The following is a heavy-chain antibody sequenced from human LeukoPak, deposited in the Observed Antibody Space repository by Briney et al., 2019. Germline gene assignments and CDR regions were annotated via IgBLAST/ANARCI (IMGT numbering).Heavy chain of an antibody. Sequence: KPSETLSLTRTLSGDSISSGDYYWSWIRQPAGKGLEWIGRISSSGSTNYNPSLKSRVTMSVDTSKNQFSLKVSSVTAADAAVYYCARDGLLAVAALDPWGQGTLVTVSS. CDR3: ARDGLLAVAALDP. J-gene: IGHJ5*02. CDR1: GDSISSGDYY. V-gene: IGHV4-61*02. CDR2: ISSSGST. D-gene: IGHD6-19*01.